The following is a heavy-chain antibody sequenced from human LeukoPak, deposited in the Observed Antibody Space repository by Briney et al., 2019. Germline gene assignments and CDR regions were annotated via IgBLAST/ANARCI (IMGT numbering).Heavy chain of an antibody. D-gene: IGHD4-17*01. Sequence: GSSVKVSCKASGGTFSSYAISWVRQAPGQGLEWMGRIIPILGIANYAQKFQGRVTITADKSTSTAYMELSSLRSEDTAVYYCATQRGGDYGDYGPNYYYYGMDVWGQGTTVTVSS. CDR1: GGTFSSYA. V-gene: IGHV1-69*04. CDR3: ATQRGGDYGDYGPNYYYYGMDV. J-gene: IGHJ6*02. CDR2: IIPILGIA.